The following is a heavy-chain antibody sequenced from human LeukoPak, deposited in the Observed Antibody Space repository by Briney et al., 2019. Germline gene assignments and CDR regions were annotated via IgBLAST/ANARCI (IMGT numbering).Heavy chain of an antibody. CDR2: TSNSGTSTI. V-gene: IGHV3-48*04. CDR1: GFTFSSYS. J-gene: IGHJ4*02. Sequence: GGPLRLSCAASGFTFSSYSMNWVRQAPGKGLEWVSYTSNSGTSTIYYADSVKGRFTISRDNAKNSLYLQMNSLRAEDTAVYYCARESHYDILSWGQGTLVTVSS. D-gene: IGHD3-9*01. CDR3: ARESHYDILS.